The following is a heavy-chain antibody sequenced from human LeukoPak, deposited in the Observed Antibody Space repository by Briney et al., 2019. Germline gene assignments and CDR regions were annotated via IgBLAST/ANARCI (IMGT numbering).Heavy chain of an antibody. CDR3: AREDIVAATNEHYYGMDV. CDR2: VKQDGSEK. Sequence: GGSLRLSCAASGFTFSNYWMSWVRQAPGKGLEGVANVKQDGSEKYYVDSVKGRFTISRDSAKNSLYLQMNSLRVEDTAVYYCAREDIVAATNEHYYGMDVWGQGTTVTVSS. V-gene: IGHV3-7*04. J-gene: IGHJ6*02. CDR1: GFTFSNYW. D-gene: IGHD2-15*01.